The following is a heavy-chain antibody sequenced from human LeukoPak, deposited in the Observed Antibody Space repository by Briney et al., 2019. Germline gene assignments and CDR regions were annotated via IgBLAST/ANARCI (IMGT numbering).Heavy chain of an antibody. CDR3: ARTRIDFWSGYWWFDP. Sequence: GSLRLSCAASGFTFSSSAMSWVRQPPGKGLEWIGEINHSGSTNYNPSLKSRVTISVDTSKNQFSLKLSSVTAADTAVYYCARTRIDFWSGYWWFDPWGQGTLVTVSS. V-gene: IGHV4-34*01. J-gene: IGHJ5*02. CDR1: GFTFSSSA. D-gene: IGHD3-3*01. CDR2: INHSGST.